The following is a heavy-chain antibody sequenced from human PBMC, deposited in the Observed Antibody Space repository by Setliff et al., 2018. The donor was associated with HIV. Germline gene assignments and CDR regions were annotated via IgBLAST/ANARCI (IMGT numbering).Heavy chain of an antibody. J-gene: IGHJ5*02. V-gene: IGHV1-2*02. D-gene: IGHD3-10*01. Sequence: ASVKVSCKASGYTFTGYYMHWVRQAPGQGLEWMGWINPNSGGTNYAQKFQGRVTMTRDTSISTAYMELSRLRSDDTAVYYCARQPYDSRSFGWFDPWGQGTLVTVSS. CDR1: GYTFTGYY. CDR2: INPNSGGT. CDR3: ARQPYDSRSFGWFDP.